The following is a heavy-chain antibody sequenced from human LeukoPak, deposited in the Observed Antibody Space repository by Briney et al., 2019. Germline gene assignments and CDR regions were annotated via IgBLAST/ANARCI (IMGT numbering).Heavy chain of an antibody. J-gene: IGHJ6*03. CDR1: GGSISSYY. V-gene: IGHV4-59*01. CDR3: ARTQQQPYYYYYLDV. D-gene: IGHD6-13*01. CDR2: IYYSGST. Sequence: PSETLSLTCTVSGGSISSYYWSWIRQPPGKGLEWIGYIYYSGSTNYNPSLKSRVTISVSTSKNQFSLKLSSVTAADTAVYYCARTQQQPYYYYYLDVWGKGTTVTVSS.